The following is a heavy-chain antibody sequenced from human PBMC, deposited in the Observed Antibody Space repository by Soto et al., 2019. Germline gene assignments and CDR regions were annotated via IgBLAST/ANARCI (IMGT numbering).Heavy chain of an antibody. J-gene: IGHJ2*01. V-gene: IGHV5-51*01. CDR1: GYYFSDYW. CDR3: ARQYYNFWSGSYSGSSCFDF. Sequence: PGESLKISCQGSGYYFSDYWIGVVRQMPGRGLEWMGIIHPRDSDTKYSPSFQGHVTFSVDTSISTAFLCWNSLKASDTAIYYCARQYYNFWSGSYSGSSCFDFWCRGTLVTVSS. D-gene: IGHD3-3*01. CDR2: IHPRDSDT.